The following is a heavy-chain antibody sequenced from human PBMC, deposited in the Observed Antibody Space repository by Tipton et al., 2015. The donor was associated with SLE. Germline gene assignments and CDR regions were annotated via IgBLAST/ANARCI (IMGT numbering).Heavy chain of an antibody. CDR1: GFTFSSYG. Sequence: QVQLVQSGGGVVQPGRSLRLSCAASGFTFSSYGMHWVRQAPGKGLEWVAVIWYDGSNKYYADSVKGRFTISRDNAKNTLYLQMNSLRAEDTAVYYCATVGGVAPFDYWGQGTLVTVSS. D-gene: IGHD4-23*01. CDR3: ATVGGVAPFDY. CDR2: IWYDGSNK. V-gene: IGHV3-33*03. J-gene: IGHJ4*02.